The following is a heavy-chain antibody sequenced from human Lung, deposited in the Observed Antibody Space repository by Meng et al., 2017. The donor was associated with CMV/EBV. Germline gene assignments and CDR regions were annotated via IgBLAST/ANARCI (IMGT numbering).Heavy chain of an antibody. J-gene: IGHJ4*02. CDR3: ATGVADFEY. D-gene: IGHD6-19*01. CDR2: INAGNGNT. CDR1: GYSFTTYA. Sequence: QVQLGRSGSEVKNPGASGKVSAKASGYSFTTYAMPWLRQAPGQRLEWMGWINAGNGNTKYSEKFQSRVTITRDTAASTAYMELSSLRSEDTAVYYCATGVADFEYWGQGTLVTVSS. V-gene: IGHV1-3*01.